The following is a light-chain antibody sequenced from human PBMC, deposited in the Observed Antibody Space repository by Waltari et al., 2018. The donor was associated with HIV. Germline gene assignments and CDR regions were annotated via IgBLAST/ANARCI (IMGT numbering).Light chain of an antibody. J-gene: IGLJ2*01. V-gene: IGLV4-69*01. CDR2: INDDGSH. CDR3: QTWASGVVV. Sequence: QLVLTQSPSASASLGASVKLTCTPSSCHSHYAIAWHRLRPETGPRSLMKINDDGSHAKGDGIPVRFSGSSSGAERYLTISSLQSEDEADYYCQTWASGVVVFGGGTKLTVL. CDR1: SCHSHYA.